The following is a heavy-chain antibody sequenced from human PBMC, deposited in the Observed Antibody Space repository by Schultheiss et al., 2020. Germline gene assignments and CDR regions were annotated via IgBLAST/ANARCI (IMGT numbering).Heavy chain of an antibody. CDR1: GFTVSNSF. CDR3: ARDAGSRWLRFVDYYYGMDV. CDR2: IRGGGGT. J-gene: IGHJ6*02. V-gene: IGHV3-66*01. Sequence: GGSLRLSCAASGFTVSNSFLTWVRQVPGNGLDWVSFIRGGGGTSHADSVKGRCTISRDRSENTLYLQMDSLRAEDTAVYYCARDAGSRWLRFVDYYYGMDVWGQGTTVTVSS. D-gene: IGHD5-12*01.